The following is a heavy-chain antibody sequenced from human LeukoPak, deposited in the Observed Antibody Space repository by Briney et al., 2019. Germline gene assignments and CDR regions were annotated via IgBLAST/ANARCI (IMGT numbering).Heavy chain of an antibody. Sequence: SETLSLTCAVHGGSFSGYYWSWIRQPPGKGLEWIGEINHSGSTNYNPSLKSRVTISVDTSKNQFSLKLSSVTAADTAVYYCARGGLQSVKYWGQGTLVTVSS. J-gene: IGHJ4*02. CDR2: INHSGST. V-gene: IGHV4-34*01. CDR3: ARGGLQSVKY. D-gene: IGHD4-4*01. CDR1: GGSFSGYY.